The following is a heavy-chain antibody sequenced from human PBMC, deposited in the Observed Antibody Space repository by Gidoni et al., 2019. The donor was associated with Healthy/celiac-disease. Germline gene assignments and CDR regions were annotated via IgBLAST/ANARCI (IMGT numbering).Heavy chain of an antibody. V-gene: IGHV4-34*01. CDR1: GGSFSGYY. CDR2: INHSGST. CDR3: ARRYGSGSYSWFDP. J-gene: IGHJ5*02. Sequence: QVQLQQWGAGLLKPSETLSLTGAVYGGSFSGYYWSWIRQPPGKGLEWIGEINHSGSTNYNPSLKSRVTISGDTSKNQFSLKLSSVTAADTAVYYCARRYGSGSYSWFDPWGQGTLVTVSS. D-gene: IGHD3-10*01.